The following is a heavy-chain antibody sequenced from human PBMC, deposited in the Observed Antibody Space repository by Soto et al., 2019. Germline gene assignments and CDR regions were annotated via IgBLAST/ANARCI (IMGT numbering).Heavy chain of an antibody. CDR3: ARRVPGIAAAVTGFDY. J-gene: IGHJ4*02. D-gene: IGHD6-13*01. CDR2: INPSCGST. CDR1: GYTFTSYY. V-gene: IGHV1-46*01. Sequence: GASVEVSCKASGYTFTSYYIHWVRQAPGQGLEWMGIINPSCGSTSYAQKLQGRVTMTRDTSTSTVYMELSSLRSEDTAVYYCARRVPGIAAAVTGFDYWGEGT.